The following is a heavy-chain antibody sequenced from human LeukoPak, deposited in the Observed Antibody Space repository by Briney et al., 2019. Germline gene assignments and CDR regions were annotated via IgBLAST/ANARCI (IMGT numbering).Heavy chain of an antibody. D-gene: IGHD3-10*01. Sequence: GESLKISCQVSGYIFTNYWIGWVRQMPGKGLESMGIIYPADSDTTYSPSFEGQVTISADKSIDTVYLQWSSLKASDTATYYCARQSRDGSKTRGYYFDSWGQGTLVTAS. J-gene: IGHJ4*02. CDR3: ARQSRDGSKTRGYYFDS. CDR2: IYPADSDT. V-gene: IGHV5-51*01. CDR1: GYIFTNYW.